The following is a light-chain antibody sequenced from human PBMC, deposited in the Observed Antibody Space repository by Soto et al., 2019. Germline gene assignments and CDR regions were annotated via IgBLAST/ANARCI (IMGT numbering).Light chain of an antibody. CDR3: QQYSHYSRT. V-gene: IGKV1-5*03. CDR1: QSVDTW. Sequence: DIPLNQAPSSLSASVGDRVTITCRASQSVDTWLAWYQQKPGKAPNLLISRASTLKSGVPSRFSGSGSGTEFTLTINSLHPDDFATYYCQQYSHYSRTFGQGTKVEI. J-gene: IGKJ1*01. CDR2: RAS.